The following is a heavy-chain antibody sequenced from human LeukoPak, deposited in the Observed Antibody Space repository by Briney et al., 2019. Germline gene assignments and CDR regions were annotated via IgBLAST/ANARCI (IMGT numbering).Heavy chain of an antibody. J-gene: IGHJ3*02. CDR2: IDARSGIT. Sequence: GGSLRLSCAASGFTFDDYNLHWVRQAPGKGPEWISYIDARSGITYYADSVQGRFTISRDDARESVFLQMDGLRVDDTAVYYCARTYDFGRGPPGDAFDNWGPGTWVIVSA. D-gene: IGHD3-3*01. V-gene: IGHV3-48*01. CDR3: ARTYDFGRGPPGDAFDN. CDR1: GFTFDDYN.